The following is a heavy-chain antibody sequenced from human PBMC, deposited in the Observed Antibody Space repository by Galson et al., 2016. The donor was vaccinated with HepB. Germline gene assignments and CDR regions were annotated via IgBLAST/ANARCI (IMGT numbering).Heavy chain of an antibody. Sequence: SETLSLTCTVSDDSISNYYWNWIRQPPGKGLEWIVYIHYSGSSKCNPPLKSRVTMSVDTSKNQFSLRLSSVTAADTAVYYCARWGTYSEKHAFDIWGQGTMVTVAA. CDR3: ARWGTYSEKHAFDI. CDR2: IHYSGSS. CDR1: DDSISNYY. V-gene: IGHV4-59*01. D-gene: IGHD3-16*01. J-gene: IGHJ3*02.